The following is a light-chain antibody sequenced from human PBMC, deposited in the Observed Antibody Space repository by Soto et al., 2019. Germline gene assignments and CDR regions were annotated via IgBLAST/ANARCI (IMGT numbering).Light chain of an antibody. J-gene: IGKJ2*01. CDR2: KAS. CDR1: QSISSW. Sequence: DIQMTQSPSTLSASVGDRVTITCRASQSISSWLAWYQQKPGKAPKLLIYKASSLESGVPSRFSGGRAGTEFSLSISSLHPDDFATYYGQQYNNYSRMYAFGQGTKLEIK. V-gene: IGKV1-5*03. CDR3: QQYNNYSRMYA.